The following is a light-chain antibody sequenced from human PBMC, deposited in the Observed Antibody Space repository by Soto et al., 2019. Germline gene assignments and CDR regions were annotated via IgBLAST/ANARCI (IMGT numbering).Light chain of an antibody. CDR3: QQYNDWPPGYT. V-gene: IGKV3-15*01. CDR1: QGINPN. CDR2: GAS. J-gene: IGKJ2*01. Sequence: IAMTQPQPPLSVSPGERAPLSCRAIQGINPNLAWYQQKPGQAPRVLIYGASTRATGIPARFSGSGSGTEFTLTISSLQSEDFAVYYCQQYNDWPPGYTFGQGTKLEIK.